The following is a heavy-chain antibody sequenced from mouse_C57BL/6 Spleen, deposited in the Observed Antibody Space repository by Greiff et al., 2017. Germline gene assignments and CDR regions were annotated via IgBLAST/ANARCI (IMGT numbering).Heavy chain of an antibody. CDR2: IYPGSGST. Sequence: LVESGAELVKPGASVKMSCKASGYTFTSYWITWVKQRPGQGLEWIGDIYPGSGSTNYNEKFKSKATLTVDTSSSTAYMQLSSLTSEDSAVYYCARRGYYGSDYWGQGTTLTVSS. CDR3: ARRGYYGSDY. J-gene: IGHJ2*01. D-gene: IGHD1-1*01. CDR1: GYTFTSYW. V-gene: IGHV1-55*01.